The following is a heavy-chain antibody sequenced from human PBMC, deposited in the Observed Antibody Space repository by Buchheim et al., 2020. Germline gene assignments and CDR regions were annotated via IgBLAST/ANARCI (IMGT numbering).Heavy chain of an antibody. CDR2: IIPVFGTA. J-gene: IGHJ2*01. V-gene: IGHV1-69*01. D-gene: IGHD3-22*01. CDR1: GGTFTNYA. CDR3: AKDGLSVTSYDSRHWYFDL. Sequence: QVQLVQSGAEVKKPGSSVKVSCKVSGGTFTNYAISWVRQAPGQGLEWMGGIIPVFGTANYAQKFQGRVTVTADESTSTVYMELSSLRSEDTAVYYCAKDGLSVTSYDSRHWYFDLWGRGTL.